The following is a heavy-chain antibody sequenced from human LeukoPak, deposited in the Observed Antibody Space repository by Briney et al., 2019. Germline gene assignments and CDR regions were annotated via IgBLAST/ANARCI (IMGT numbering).Heavy chain of an antibody. CDR3: ATNLRLDY. CDR2: VIGSGGRT. D-gene: IGHD3-3*01. J-gene: IGHJ4*02. Sequence: GGSLRLSCVASGFTFSRYAMSWVRQAPGKGLEWVSAVIGSGGRTHYADSVKGRFTVSRDNSKNTLYLQMNSLRAEDTAVYYCATNLRLDYWGQGTLVTVSS. V-gene: IGHV3-23*01. CDR1: GFTFSRYA.